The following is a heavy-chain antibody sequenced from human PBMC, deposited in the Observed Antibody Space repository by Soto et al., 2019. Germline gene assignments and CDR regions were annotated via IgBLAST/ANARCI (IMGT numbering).Heavy chain of an antibody. CDR1: GFTFSSYS. D-gene: IGHD3-16*02. CDR3: ARVTDYIWGSYRPSVGEDAFDI. Sequence: LRLSCAASGFTFSSYSMNWVRQAPGKGLEWVSSISSSSSYIYYADSVKGRFTISRDNAKNSLYLQMNSLRAEDTAVYYCARVTDYIWGSYRPSVGEDAFDIWGQGTMVTVSS. V-gene: IGHV3-21*01. CDR2: ISSSSSYI. J-gene: IGHJ3*02.